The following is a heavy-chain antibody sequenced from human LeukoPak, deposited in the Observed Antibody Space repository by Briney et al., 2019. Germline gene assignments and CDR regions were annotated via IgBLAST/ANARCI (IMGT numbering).Heavy chain of an antibody. CDR2: IYFSGST. CDR1: GGSISSSSYY. D-gene: IGHD4-11*01. CDR3: ARNRGSTVITDQYYYYYMDV. J-gene: IGHJ6*03. Sequence: SETLSLTCTVSGGSISSSSYYWGWIRQPPGKGLEWIGNIYFSGSTYYNPSLKSRVTISVDTSKNQFSLKLSSVTATDTAVYYCARNRGSTVITDQYYYYYMDVWGKGTTVTVSS. V-gene: IGHV4-39*07.